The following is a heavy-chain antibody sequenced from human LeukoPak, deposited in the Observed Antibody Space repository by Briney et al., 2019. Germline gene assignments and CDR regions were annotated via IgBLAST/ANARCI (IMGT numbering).Heavy chain of an antibody. J-gene: IGHJ4*02. D-gene: IGHD6-13*01. CDR1: GFSFSSYA. CDR2: ISATTKNT. CDR3: VKDHRSSSWSHLGGDY. V-gene: IGHV3-23*01. Sequence: PGGSLRLSCAASGFSFSSYAMSWVRQAPGKGLEWVSSISATTKNTYYADSVKGRFTITRDNSMNTLYLQINSLRAEDTAVYYCVKDHRSSSWSHLGGDYWGQGTLVTVSS.